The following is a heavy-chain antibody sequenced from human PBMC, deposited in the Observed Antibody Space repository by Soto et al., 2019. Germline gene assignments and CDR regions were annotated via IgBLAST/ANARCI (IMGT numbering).Heavy chain of an antibody. CDR2: ISYDGSNK. V-gene: IGHV3-30*18. Sequence: PGGSLRLSCAASGFIFSRYGMNWVRQAPGKGLEWVAVISYDGSNKYYADSVKGRFTISRDNSKNTLDLQMNSLRAEDTAVYYCAKDDLYYDSRTSFFDYWGQGTLVTVPQ. CDR3: AKDDLYYDSRTSFFDY. CDR1: GFIFSRYG. J-gene: IGHJ4*02. D-gene: IGHD3-16*01.